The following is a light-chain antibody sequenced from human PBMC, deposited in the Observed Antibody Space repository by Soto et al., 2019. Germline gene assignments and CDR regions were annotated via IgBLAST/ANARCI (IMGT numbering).Light chain of an antibody. V-gene: IGKV1-39*01. CDR3: QQSYSTPQT. Sequence: DIQMTQSPSSLSASVGDRVTITCRASQSISSYLHWYQQKPGKAPKLLIYDASSLQSGVPSRFSGSGSGTDFTLTISSLQPEDFATYYCQQSYSTPQTFGQGTKVDIK. CDR1: QSISSY. J-gene: IGKJ1*01. CDR2: DAS.